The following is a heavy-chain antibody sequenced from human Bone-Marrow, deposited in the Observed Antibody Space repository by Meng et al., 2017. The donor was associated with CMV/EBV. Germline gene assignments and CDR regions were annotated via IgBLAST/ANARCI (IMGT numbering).Heavy chain of an antibody. CDR1: GFTFSSYW. J-gene: IGHJ6*02. D-gene: IGHD3-3*01. V-gene: IGHV3-7*01. CDR3: ARAGGYDFWSGYFSYYYGMDV. CDR2: IKQDGNEK. Sequence: GECLKISCAASGFTFSSYWMSWVRQAPGKGLEWVANIKQDGNEKYYVDSVKGRFTISRDNAKNSLYLQMNSLRAEDTAVYYCARAGGYDFWSGYFSYYYGMDVWGQGTTVTVSS.